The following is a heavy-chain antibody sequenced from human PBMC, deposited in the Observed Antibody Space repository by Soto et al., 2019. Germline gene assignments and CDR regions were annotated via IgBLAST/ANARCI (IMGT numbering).Heavy chain of an antibody. V-gene: IGHV3-23*01. CDR3: ARYYYDSSGYYQTPDY. J-gene: IGHJ4*02. Sequence: EVQLLESGGGLVQPGGSLRLSCAASGFTFSSYAMSWVRQAPGKGLEWVSAISGSGGSTYYADSVKGRFTISRDNSKNTLYLQMNSLRAEDTAVYYCARYYYDSSGYYQTPDYWSQGTLVTVSS. CDR2: ISGSGGST. CDR1: GFTFSSYA. D-gene: IGHD3-22*01.